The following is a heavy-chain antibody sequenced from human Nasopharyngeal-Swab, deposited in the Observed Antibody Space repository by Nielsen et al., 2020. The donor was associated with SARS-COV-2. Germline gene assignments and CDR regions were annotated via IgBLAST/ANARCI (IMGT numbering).Heavy chain of an antibody. CDR1: RFTFSRWP. Sequence: GGSLRLSCVASRFTFSRWPMHWVRQAPGKGLEWVTVISSDGSDKQYVDSVKGRFTISRDNSKNTLYLQMDSLRGEDTAVYYCARDAPAHYGAFYWGRGALVTVSS. D-gene: IGHD4-17*01. J-gene: IGHJ4*02. V-gene: IGHV3-30*03. CDR2: ISSDGSDK. CDR3: ARDAPAHYGAFY.